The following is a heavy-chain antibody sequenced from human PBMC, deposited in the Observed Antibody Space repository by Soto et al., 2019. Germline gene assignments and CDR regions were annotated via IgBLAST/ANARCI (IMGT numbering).Heavy chain of an antibody. J-gene: IGHJ4*02. CDR3: ARVTLVTSRYYFDF. Sequence: EVQLVESGGGLVQPGGSLRLSCVASGFTFSSYWMSCVRQSPEKGLEWVASINQDGSGKYHVGSVKGRFTISRDNAKNSLYLQMDSLRDEDTAVYYCARVTLVTSRYYFDFWGQGTLVTVSS. V-gene: IGHV3-7*01. D-gene: IGHD2-2*01. CDR2: INQDGSGK. CDR1: GFTFSSYW.